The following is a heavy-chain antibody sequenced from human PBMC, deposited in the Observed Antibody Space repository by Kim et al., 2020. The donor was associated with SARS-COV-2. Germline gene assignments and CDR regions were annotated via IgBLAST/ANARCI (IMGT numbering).Heavy chain of an antibody. CDR3: AKDRRGAKDFFDY. Sequence: NDAQRFQGRVTMTTDTSTTTASMELRSLRPDDTAVYYCAKDRRGAKDFFDYWGQGTLVTVSS. V-gene: IGHV1-18*01. J-gene: IGHJ4*02.